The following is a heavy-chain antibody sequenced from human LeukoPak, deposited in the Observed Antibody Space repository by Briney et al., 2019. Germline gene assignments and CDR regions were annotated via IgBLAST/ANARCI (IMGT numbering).Heavy chain of an antibody. Sequence: ASVKVSCKASGYTFTSYGISWVRQAPGQGLEWMGWISAYNGNTNYAQKLQGRVTMTTDTSTSTASMELRSLRSDDTAVYYCARDVDYYDSSGYYLFNWFDPWGQGTLVTVSS. J-gene: IGHJ5*02. CDR1: GYTFTSYG. D-gene: IGHD3-22*01. CDR2: ISAYNGNT. V-gene: IGHV1-18*01. CDR3: ARDVDYYDSSGYYLFNWFDP.